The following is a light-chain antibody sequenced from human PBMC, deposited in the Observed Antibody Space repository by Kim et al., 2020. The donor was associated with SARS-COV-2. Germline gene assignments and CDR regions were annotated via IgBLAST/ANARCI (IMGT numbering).Light chain of an antibody. CDR2: DAS. CDR3: QQYTDWPPYT. CDR1: QTINTN. V-gene: IGKV3-15*01. Sequence: VSSGDRATLPCRASQTINTNLAWYQQKPGQAPSLLMYDASARARGVPARFSGSGSGTEFTLSISSVQSEDFAMYYCQQYTDWPPYTFGQGTKLEI. J-gene: IGKJ2*01.